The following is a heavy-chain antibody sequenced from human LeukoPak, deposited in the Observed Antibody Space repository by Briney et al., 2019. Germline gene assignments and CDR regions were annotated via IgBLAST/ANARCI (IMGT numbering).Heavy chain of an antibody. CDR3: ARESRDCSSTSCPMNI. CDR1: GGSISSSNW. V-gene: IGHV4-4*02. Sequence: SGTLSLTCAVSGGSISSSNWWSWVRQPPGKGLEWIGEIYHSGSTNYNPSLKSRVTISVDKSKNQFSLKLSSVTAADTAVYYCARESRDCSSTSCPMNIWGQGTTVTVSS. J-gene: IGHJ6*02. CDR2: IYHSGST. D-gene: IGHD2-2*01.